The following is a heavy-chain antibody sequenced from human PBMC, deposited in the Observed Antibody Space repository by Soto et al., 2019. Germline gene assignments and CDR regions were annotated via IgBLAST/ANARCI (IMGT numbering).Heavy chain of an antibody. CDR1: GFTLSSYA. CDR3: ARVAGPYYYYYYCMDV. D-gene: IGHD6-19*01. V-gene: IGHV3-30-3*01. CDR2: ISYDGSNK. J-gene: IGHJ6*02. Sequence: GGSLRLSCAASGFTLSSYAMHWVRQAPGKGLEWVAVISYDGSNKYYADSVKGRFTISRDKSKNTLYLQMNSLRPEDTAVYYCARVAGPYYYYYYCMDVWGQGTLVTVSS.